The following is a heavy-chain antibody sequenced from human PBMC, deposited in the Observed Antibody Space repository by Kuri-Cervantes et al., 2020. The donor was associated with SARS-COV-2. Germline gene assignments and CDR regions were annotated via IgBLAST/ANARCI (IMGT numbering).Heavy chain of an antibody. V-gene: IGHV4-38-2*01. CDR2: IYYSGST. CDR1: GYSISCGYY. CDR3: ARWLGPNSGGNWFDP. D-gene: IGHD6-19*01. Sequence: SETLSLTCAVSGYSISCGYYWGWIRQPPGKGLEWIGSIYYSGSTYYNPSLKSRVTISVDTSKNQFSLKLSSVTAADTAVYYCARWLGPNSGGNWFDPWGQGTLVTVSS. J-gene: IGHJ5*02.